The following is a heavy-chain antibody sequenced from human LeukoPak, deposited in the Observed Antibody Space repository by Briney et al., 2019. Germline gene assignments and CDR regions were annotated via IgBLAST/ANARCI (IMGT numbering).Heavy chain of an antibody. CDR3: ARGWVDTAIVFDY. CDR1: GGSFSGYY. V-gene: IGHV4-34*01. J-gene: IGHJ4*02. Sequence: SETLSLTCAVYGGSFSGYYWSWIRQPPGKGLEWIGEINHSGSTNYNPSLKSRVTISVDTSKNQFSLKLSSVTAADTAVYYCARGWVDTAIVFDYWGQGTLVTVSS. D-gene: IGHD5-18*01. CDR2: INHSGST.